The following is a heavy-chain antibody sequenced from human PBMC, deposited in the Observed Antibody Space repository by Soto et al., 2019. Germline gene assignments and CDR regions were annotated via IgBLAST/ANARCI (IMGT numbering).Heavy chain of an antibody. CDR1: GGSISSGGYY. CDR2: IYYSGST. D-gene: IGHD3-22*01. J-gene: IGHJ4*02. CDR3: ARAGYYYDSRARWPFDY. Sequence: QVQLQESGPGLVKPSQTLSLTCTVSGGSISSGGYYWSWIRQHPGKGLEWIGYIYYSGSTYYNPSLKSRVTISVDTSKNQFSLKLSSVTAADTAVYYCARAGYYYDSRARWPFDYWGQGTLVTVSS. V-gene: IGHV4-31*03.